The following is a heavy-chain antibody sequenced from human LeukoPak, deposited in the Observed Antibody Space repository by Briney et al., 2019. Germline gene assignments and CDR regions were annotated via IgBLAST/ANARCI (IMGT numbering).Heavy chain of an antibody. J-gene: IGHJ4*02. CDR3: ATFSAD. Sequence: PGGSLRLSSAAPGFTFSSYSMNWVRQAPGKGLEWVSYISSSSSTIYYADSVGGRFTISRDNAKNSLYLQMSSLREDDTAVYYCATFSADGGQGTLVTVSS. CDR1: GFTFSSYS. CDR2: ISSSSSTI. V-gene: IGHV3-48*02.